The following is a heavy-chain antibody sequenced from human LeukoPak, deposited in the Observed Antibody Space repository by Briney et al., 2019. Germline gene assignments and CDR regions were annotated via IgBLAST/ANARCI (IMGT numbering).Heavy chain of an antibody. CDR3: ARGYSATYGRFDP. CDR1: GGSFSGYY. D-gene: IGHD1-26*01. CDR2: INHSGGT. V-gene: IGHV4-34*01. J-gene: IGHJ5*02. Sequence: SETLSLTCAVYGGSFSGYYWSWISQPPGKGLEWIGEINHSGGTNYNPSLKSRVTISVDTSKNQFSLKLTSVTAADTAVYFCARGYSATYGRFDPWGQGTLVTVSS.